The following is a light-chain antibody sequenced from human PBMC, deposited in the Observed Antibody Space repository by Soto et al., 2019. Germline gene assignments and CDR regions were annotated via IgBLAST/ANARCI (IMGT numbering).Light chain of an antibody. CDR3: QQFSSYPLT. CDR1: QPVSPSF. CDR2: GAS. V-gene: IGKV3-20*01. J-gene: IGKJ4*01. Sequence: EILLTQSPSTLCLSPGERATLSCRASQPVSPSFLAWYQQKRGQAPRLLIYGASTRATGVPDRFSGGGSGTDFTLTISRLEPEDFAVYYCQQFSSYPLTFGGGTKVDI.